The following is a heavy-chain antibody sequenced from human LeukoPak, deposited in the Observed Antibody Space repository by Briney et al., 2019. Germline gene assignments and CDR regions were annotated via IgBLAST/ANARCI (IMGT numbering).Heavy chain of an antibody. CDR3: AASPSIAVAGNVFDY. CDR1: GYTFTSYY. CDR2: INPSVGST. Sequence: GASVKVSCKASGYTFTSYYMHWVRQAPGQGFEWMGIINPSVGSTSYAQKIQCRVTMARDTSTSTVYMELSSLSSEATAVYYCAASPSIAVAGNVFDYWGQGTLVTVSS. D-gene: IGHD6-19*01. V-gene: IGHV1-46*01. J-gene: IGHJ4*02.